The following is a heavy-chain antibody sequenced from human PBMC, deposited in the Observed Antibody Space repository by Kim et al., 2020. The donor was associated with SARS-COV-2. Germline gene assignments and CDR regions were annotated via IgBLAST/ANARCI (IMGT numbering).Heavy chain of an antibody. Sequence: YYADSVKGRFTISRDISKNTLYLQMNSLRAEDTAVYYCARTCSSTSCYLYWGQGTLVTVSS. V-gene: IGHV3-53*01. J-gene: IGHJ4*02. CDR3: ARTCSSTSCYLY. D-gene: IGHD2-2*01.